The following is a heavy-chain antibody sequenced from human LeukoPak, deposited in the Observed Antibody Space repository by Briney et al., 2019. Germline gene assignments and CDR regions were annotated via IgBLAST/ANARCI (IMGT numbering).Heavy chain of an antibody. CDR2: IYHSGNT. Sequence: SETLSLTCTVSDYSISSGYYWGWIRQPPGKGLEWIGSIYHSGNTYYNPSLKSRDTISVDTSKNQFSLKLSSVTAADMAVYYCARGDSSSSDYWGQGTLVTVSS. CDR3: ARGDSSSSDY. D-gene: IGHD6-6*01. CDR1: DYSISSGYY. J-gene: IGHJ4*02. V-gene: IGHV4-38-2*02.